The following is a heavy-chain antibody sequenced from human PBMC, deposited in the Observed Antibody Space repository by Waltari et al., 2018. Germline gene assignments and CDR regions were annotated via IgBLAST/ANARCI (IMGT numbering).Heavy chain of an antibody. Sequence: QVQLQESGPGLVKPSETLSLTCHVSGGSISSYYWGWIRQPAGKGLEWIGGIYTSGSTNYNPSLKSRVTMSVDTSKNQFSLKLSSVTAADTAVYYCARDLSSGSYYFDYWGQGTLVTVSS. J-gene: IGHJ4*02. CDR2: IYTSGST. CDR3: ARDLSSGSYYFDY. CDR1: GGSISSYY. D-gene: IGHD6-19*01. V-gene: IGHV4-4*07.